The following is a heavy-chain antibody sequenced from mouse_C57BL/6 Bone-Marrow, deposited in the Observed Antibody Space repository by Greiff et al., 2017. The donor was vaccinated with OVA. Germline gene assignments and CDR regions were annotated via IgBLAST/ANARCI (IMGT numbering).Heavy chain of an antibody. CDR2: IDPENGDT. Sequence: VQLQQSGAELVRPGASVKLSCTASGFNIKDDYMHWVKQRPEQGLEWIGWIDPENGDTEYASKFQGKATITADTSSNTAYLQLSSLTSEDTAVYYCTTWGTGTKGVFFFDYWGQGTTLTVSS. CDR3: TTWGTGTKGVFFFDY. V-gene: IGHV14-4*01. J-gene: IGHJ2*01. CDR1: GFNIKDDY. D-gene: IGHD4-1*01.